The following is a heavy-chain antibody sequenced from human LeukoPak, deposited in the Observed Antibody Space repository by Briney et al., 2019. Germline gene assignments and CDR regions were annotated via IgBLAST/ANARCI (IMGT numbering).Heavy chain of an antibody. CDR1: GFTFSSYA. D-gene: IGHD2-8*01. CDR2: ISSSSSAI. Sequence: GGSLRLSCAASGFTFSSYAVNWVRQAPGKGLEWVSYISSSSSAIYYADSVKGRFTMSRDNAKNSLYLQMNSLRAEDTALYYCARVMGRHWFDPWGQGTLVTVSS. J-gene: IGHJ5*02. CDR3: ARVMGRHWFDP. V-gene: IGHV3-48*01.